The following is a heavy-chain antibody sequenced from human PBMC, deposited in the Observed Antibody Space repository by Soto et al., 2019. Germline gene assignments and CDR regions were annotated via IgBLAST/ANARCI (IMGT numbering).Heavy chain of an antibody. Sequence: GASVKVSCKVSGYTLTELSMHWVRQAPGKGLEWMGGFDPEDGETIYAQKFQGRVTMTEDTSTDTAYMELSSLRSEDTAVYYCATSSAGTLYYYYGMDVWGQGTTVTVSS. CDR3: ATSSAGTLYYYYGMDV. D-gene: IGHD6-13*01. J-gene: IGHJ6*02. CDR2: FDPEDGET. V-gene: IGHV1-24*01. CDR1: GYTLTELS.